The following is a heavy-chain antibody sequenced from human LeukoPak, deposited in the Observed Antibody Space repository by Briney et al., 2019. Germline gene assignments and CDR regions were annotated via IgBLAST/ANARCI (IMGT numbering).Heavy chain of an antibody. CDR3: AKVREQWTFGDY. CDR2: ISYDGSNK. J-gene: IGHJ4*02. CDR1: GFTFSSYG. V-gene: IGHV3-30*18. D-gene: IGHD6-19*01. Sequence: PGRPLRLSCAASGFTFSSYGMHWVRQALGKGLEWVAVISYDGSNKYYADSVKGRFTISRDNSKNTLYLQMNSLRAEDTAVYYCAKVREQWTFGDYWGQGTLVTVSS.